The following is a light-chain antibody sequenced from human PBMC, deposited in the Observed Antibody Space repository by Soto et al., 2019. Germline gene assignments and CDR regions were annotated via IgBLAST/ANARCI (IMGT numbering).Light chain of an antibody. CDR1: SSDVGSYNL. CDR3: SSYTGRSTLDV. J-gene: IGLJ1*01. CDR2: DVS. V-gene: IGLV2-14*02. Sequence: QSVLTQPASVSGSPGQSISISCTGTSSDVGSYNLVSWYQQHPGKAPKLMIYDVSNRPSGISNRFSGSKSGNTASLTISGLQAEDEADYYCSSYTGRSTLDVFGTGTKVTVL.